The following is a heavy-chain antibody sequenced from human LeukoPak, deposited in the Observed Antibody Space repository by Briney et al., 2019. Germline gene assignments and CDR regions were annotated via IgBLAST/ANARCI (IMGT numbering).Heavy chain of an antibody. CDR2: INYTGIT. D-gene: IGHD3-9*01. Sequence: SETLSLTCTVSGGSISSYYWSWIRQPPGKGLEWIGYINYTGITNSNPSLKSRVTISVDTSKNQFSLKLSSVTAADTAVYYCARHESPDYDILTGYYPYYYYGMDVWGQGTTVTVSS. CDR1: GGSISSYY. CDR3: ARHESPDYDILTGYYPYYYYGMDV. J-gene: IGHJ6*02. V-gene: IGHV4-59*08.